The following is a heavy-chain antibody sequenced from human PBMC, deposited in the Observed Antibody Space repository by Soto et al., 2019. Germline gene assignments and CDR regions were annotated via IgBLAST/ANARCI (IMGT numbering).Heavy chain of an antibody. CDR3: ARGRIAAAATRYYFDY. J-gene: IGHJ4*02. Sequence: EVQRLESGGGLVQPGGSLRLSCAASGFTFTTYDINWVRQAPGKGLEWVSGISGSGTTTYYADSVKGRFTVSRDNSKNTVFLQMNSLRVEDTAVYYCARGRIAAAATRYYFDYWGQGALVTVSA. CDR1: GFTFTTYD. D-gene: IGHD6-13*01. V-gene: IGHV3-23*01. CDR2: ISGSGTTT.